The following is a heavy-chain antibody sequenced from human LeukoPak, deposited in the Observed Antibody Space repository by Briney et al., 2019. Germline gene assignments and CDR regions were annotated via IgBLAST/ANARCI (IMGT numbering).Heavy chain of an antibody. J-gene: IGHJ4*02. V-gene: IGHV3-30*03. CDR3: ARSRTTNYYDNSGYFGS. CDR2: MSYDGSNK. D-gene: IGHD3-22*01. CDR1: GFTFSSYG. Sequence: PGRSLRLSCAASGFTFSSYGMHWVRQAPGKGLEWVAVMSYDGSNKYYADSVKGRFTISRDNSKNTLYLQMNSLRAEDTAVYYCARSRTTNYYDNSGYFGSWGQGTLVTVFS.